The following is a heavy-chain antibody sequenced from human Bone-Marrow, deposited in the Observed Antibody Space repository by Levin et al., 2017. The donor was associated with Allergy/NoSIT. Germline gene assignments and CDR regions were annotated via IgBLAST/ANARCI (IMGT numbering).Heavy chain of an antibody. CDR2: ISHDGSGK. Sequence: QAGGSLRLSCAASGFTFSSYGMHWVRQAPGKGLEWVAVISHDGSGKYYADSVKGRFTISRDNSKNTVYLQMNSLRVEDTAVYYCATDHRSSVLDYWGQGTLVAVSS. J-gene: IGHJ4*02. CDR3: ATDHRSSVLDY. D-gene: IGHD6-6*01. CDR1: GFTFSSYG. V-gene: IGHV3-30*03.